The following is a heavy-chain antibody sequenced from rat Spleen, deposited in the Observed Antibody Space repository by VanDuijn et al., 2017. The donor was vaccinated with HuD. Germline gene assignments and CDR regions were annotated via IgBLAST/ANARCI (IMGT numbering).Heavy chain of an antibody. CDR1: GFTFNNYW. CDR3: VSHGARISRFAY. Sequence: EVQLVESGGGLVQPGRSLKLSCVASGFTFNNYWMTWIRQAPGKGLEWVSTISYDGSSPFYRDSVRGRFTISRDNAKDTLYLQMDSLRSEDTATYYCVSHGARISRFAYWGQGTLVTVSS. CDR2: ISYDGSSP. J-gene: IGHJ3*01. D-gene: IGHD2-7*01. V-gene: IGHV5-31*01.